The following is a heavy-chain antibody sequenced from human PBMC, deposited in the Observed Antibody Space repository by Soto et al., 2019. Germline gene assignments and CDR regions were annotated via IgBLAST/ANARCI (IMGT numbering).Heavy chain of an antibody. Sequence: QLQLQESGPGLVKPSETLSLTCTVSGGSISSSSYYWGWIRQPPGKGLEWIGSIYYSVSTYYNPSLKRRVTISVDTSKNKFSLMLSSVTAADTAVYYCAREHYDFWSGYFQATHYDWFDPWGQGTLVTVSS. CDR1: GGSISSSSYY. D-gene: IGHD3-3*01. CDR2: IYYSVST. J-gene: IGHJ5*02. V-gene: IGHV4-39*02. CDR3: AREHYDFWSGYFQATHYDWFDP.